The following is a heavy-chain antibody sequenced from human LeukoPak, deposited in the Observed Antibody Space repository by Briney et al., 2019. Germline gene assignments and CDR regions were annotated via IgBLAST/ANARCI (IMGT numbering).Heavy chain of an antibody. CDR1: GFTFSSYA. Sequence: PGGSLRLSCAASGFTFSSYAMSWVRQAPGKGLEWVSAISGSGGSTYYADSVKGRFTISRDNSKNTLYLQMNSPRAEDTAVYYCAKPQGNYSAFDIWGQGTMVTVSS. V-gene: IGHV3-23*01. D-gene: IGHD1-7*01. CDR2: ISGSGGST. J-gene: IGHJ3*02. CDR3: AKPQGNYSAFDI.